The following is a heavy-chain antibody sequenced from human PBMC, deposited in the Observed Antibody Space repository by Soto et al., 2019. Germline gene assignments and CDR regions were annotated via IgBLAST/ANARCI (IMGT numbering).Heavy chain of an antibody. CDR1: GFTFSSYA. Sequence: GGSLRLSCAASGFTFSSYAMSWVRQAPGKGLEWVSVISGSGGGTYYADSVKGRFTISRDNSKNTLYLQMNSLRAENTAVYYCAKDRRWLIAFDNWDQGTRGTVSS. V-gene: IGHV3-23*01. D-gene: IGHD6-19*01. CDR2: ISGSGGGT. J-gene: IGHJ4*02. CDR3: AKDRRWLIAFDN.